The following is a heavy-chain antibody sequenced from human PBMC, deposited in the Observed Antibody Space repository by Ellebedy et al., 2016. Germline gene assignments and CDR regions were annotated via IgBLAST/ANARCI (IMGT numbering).Heavy chain of an antibody. D-gene: IGHD1-26*01. CDR2: ISCSVTST. V-gene: IGHV3-23*01. CDR1: GFTFSSYA. CDR3: ASFSGSYRNLDY. J-gene: IGHJ4*02. Sequence: GGSLRLSCAASGFTFSSYAMSWVRQAPGKGLEWVSSISCSVTSTYYADSVKGRFTISRDNSKNTLYLQMNSLRAEDTAVYYCASFSGSYRNLDYWGQGTLVTVSS.